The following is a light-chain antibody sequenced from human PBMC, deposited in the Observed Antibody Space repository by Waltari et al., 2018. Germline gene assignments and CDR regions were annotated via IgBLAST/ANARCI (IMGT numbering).Light chain of an antibody. CDR3: PLYGASPLYT. Sequence: EIVLTQSPGTLSLSPGERATLSCGASRGISSNYLVWYQQKPGQAPRLLIYEAYTRATGIPDRFSGGGSGTDFSLTISRLEPEDSGVYYCPLYGASPLYTFGQGTKLEI. CDR1: RGISSNY. CDR2: EAY. V-gene: IGKV3-20*01. J-gene: IGKJ2*01.